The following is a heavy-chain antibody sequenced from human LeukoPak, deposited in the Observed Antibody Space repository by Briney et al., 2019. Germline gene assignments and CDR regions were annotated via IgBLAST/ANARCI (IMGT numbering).Heavy chain of an antibody. J-gene: IGHJ4*02. CDR2: IHTSGST. CDR3: ARDLPYGSGSYPDY. V-gene: IGHV4-4*07. Sequence: SETPSLTCTVSGGSISSYYWSWIRQPAGKGLEWIGRIHTSGSTNYNPSLKSRVTMSVDTSKNQFSLKLSSVTAADTAVYYCARDLPYGSGSYPDYWGQGTLVTVSS. CDR1: GGSISSYY. D-gene: IGHD3-10*01.